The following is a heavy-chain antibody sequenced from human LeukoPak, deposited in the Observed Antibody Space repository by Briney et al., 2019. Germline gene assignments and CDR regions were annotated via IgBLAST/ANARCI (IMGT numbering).Heavy chain of an antibody. CDR3: ARDRPPVTNYDY. D-gene: IGHD4-11*01. J-gene: IGHJ4*02. CDR2: INPNSGGT. Sequence: ASVKVSCEASGYTFTGYYMHWVRQAPGQGLEWTGRINPNSGGTNYAQKFQGRVTMTRDTSISTAYMELSRLRSDDTAVYYCARDRPPVTNYDYWGQGTLVTVSS. V-gene: IGHV1-2*06. CDR1: GYTFTGYY.